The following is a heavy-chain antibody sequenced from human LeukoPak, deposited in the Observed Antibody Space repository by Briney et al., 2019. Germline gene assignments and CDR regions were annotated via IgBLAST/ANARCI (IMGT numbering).Heavy chain of an antibody. CDR1: GGSITSYH. CDR3: AGRAQTTGWSFDY. J-gene: IGHJ4*02. Sequence: PSETLSLTCLVSGGSITSYHWTWIRQPAGKGLRWIGQIHTSGSTNYNPSLKSRVAMSVDTSKNQFSLDLSSVTAADTAVYYCAGRAQTTGWSFDYWGQGALVTVSS. V-gene: IGHV4-4*07. D-gene: IGHD6-19*01. CDR2: IHTSGST.